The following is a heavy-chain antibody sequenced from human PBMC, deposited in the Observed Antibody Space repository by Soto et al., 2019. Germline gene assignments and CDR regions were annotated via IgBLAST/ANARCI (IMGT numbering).Heavy chain of an antibody. CDR3: VGYNASHNWFDP. CDR2: IFTSGKT. Sequence: SETLSLTCTVSGSSVSDKFYWAWIRQPPGQGLEWIGSIFTSGKTYYHPSLKSRVTISVDTSKNQVFLDLTSVTAADTARYFCVGYNASHNWFDPWGQGTLVTVSS. V-gene: IGHV4-38-2*02. D-gene: IGHD1-20*01. CDR1: GSSVSDKFY. J-gene: IGHJ5*02.